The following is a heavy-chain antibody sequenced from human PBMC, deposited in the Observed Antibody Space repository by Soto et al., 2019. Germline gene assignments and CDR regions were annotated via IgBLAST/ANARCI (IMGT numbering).Heavy chain of an antibody. CDR3: AKPLGLLRRAMAQGSDY. CDR1: GFTFSSYG. CDR2: VSSDEITK. V-gene: IGHV3-30*18. D-gene: IGHD5-18*01. J-gene: IGHJ4*02. Sequence: QVQLVESGGGVVQPGRSLRLSCAASGFTFSSYGMNWVRQAPGKGLEWVAVVSSDEITKYYAYSVKGRFTISRDNSKNTVYLQMNRLRPEDTAVYYCAKPLGLLRRAMAQGSDYWGQGTLVTVSS.